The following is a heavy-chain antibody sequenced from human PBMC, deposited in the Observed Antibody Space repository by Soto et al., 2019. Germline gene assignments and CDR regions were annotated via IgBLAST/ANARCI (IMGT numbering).Heavy chain of an antibody. CDR3: ASSSSGWYGGAYYYGMDV. V-gene: IGHV6-1*01. Sequence: SQTLSLTCAIFGDSVSSNSAAWNWIRQSPSRGLEWLGRTYYRSKWYNDYAVSVKSRITINPDTSKNQFSLQLNSVTPEDTAVYYCASSSSGWYGGAYYYGMDVWGQGTTVTVSS. D-gene: IGHD6-19*01. CDR1: GDSVSSNSAA. CDR2: TYYRSKWYN. J-gene: IGHJ6*02.